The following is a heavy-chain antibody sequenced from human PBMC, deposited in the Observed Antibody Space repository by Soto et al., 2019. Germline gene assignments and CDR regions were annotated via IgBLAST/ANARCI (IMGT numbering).Heavy chain of an antibody. CDR1: GFTFSSYG. D-gene: IGHD5-18*01. CDR3: ARVRDTAMVTDALDI. Sequence: GGSLRLSCAASGFTFSSYGMHWVRQAPGKGLEWVAVIWYDGSNKYYADSVKGRFTISRDNSKNTLYLQMNSLRAEDTAVYYCARVRDTAMVTDALDIWGQGTMVTVSS. CDR2: IWYDGSNK. J-gene: IGHJ3*02. V-gene: IGHV3-33*01.